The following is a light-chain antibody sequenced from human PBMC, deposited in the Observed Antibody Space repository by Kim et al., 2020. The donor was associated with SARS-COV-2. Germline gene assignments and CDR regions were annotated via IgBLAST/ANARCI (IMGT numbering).Light chain of an antibody. CDR3: QQSYRTPWT. Sequence: SVGDTVTITRRARQRISRDLNCCQKRTGKAPKLLRSVPSSLHNVVPSRFSDSGSGTDITLTITSLQTEDFAPYYCQQSYRTPWTLGQGTTVDIK. CDR2: VPS. J-gene: IGKJ1*01. CDR1: QRISRD. V-gene: IGKV1-39*01.